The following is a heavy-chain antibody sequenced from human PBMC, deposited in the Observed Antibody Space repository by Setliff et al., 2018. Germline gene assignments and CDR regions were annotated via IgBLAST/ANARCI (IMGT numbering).Heavy chain of an antibody. CDR1: GFTFSSYS. CDR2: ISSSSSYI. J-gene: IGHJ3*02. V-gene: IGHV3-21*01. CDR3: ARRPPNGFGEFGNAFDI. D-gene: IGHD3-10*01. Sequence: GGSLRLSCAASGFTFSSYSMNWVRQAPGKGLEWVSSISSSSSYIYYADSVEGRFTISRDNAKNSLYLQMNSLRAEDTAVYYCARRPPNGFGEFGNAFDIWGQGTMVTVSS.